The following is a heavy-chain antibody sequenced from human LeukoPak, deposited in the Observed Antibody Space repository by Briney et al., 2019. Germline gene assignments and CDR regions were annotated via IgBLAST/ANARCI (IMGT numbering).Heavy chain of an antibody. V-gene: IGHV3-30-3*01. CDR3: AAYIVHGY. J-gene: IGHJ4*02. D-gene: IGHD2-15*01. Sequence: PGGSLRLSCAASGFTFSSYAMHWVRQAPGKGLEWVAVISYDGSNKYYADSAKGRFTISRDNSKNTLYLQMNSLRAEDTAVYYCAAYIVHGYWGQGTLVTVSS. CDR2: ISYDGSNK. CDR1: GFTFSSYA.